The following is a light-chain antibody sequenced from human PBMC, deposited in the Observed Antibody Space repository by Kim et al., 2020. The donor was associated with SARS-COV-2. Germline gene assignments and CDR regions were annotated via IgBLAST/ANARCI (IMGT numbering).Light chain of an antibody. CDR2: DVT. V-gene: IGLV2-14*03. CDR1: NSDVGAYNY. Sequence: QSALTQHASVYGSAGQSINMSCTGTNSDVGAYNYVSWYQQHPDRAPKLIIYDVTNRPSGVSNRFSASKSGNTASLTISGLQAEDEADYFCNSYTTSRTYVFVSGTKVTFL. CDR3: NSYTTSRTYV. J-gene: IGLJ1*01.